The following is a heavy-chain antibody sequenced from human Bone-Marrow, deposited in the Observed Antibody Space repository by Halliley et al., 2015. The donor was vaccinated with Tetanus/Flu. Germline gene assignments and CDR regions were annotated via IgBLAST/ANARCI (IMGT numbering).Heavy chain of an antibody. J-gene: IGHJ5*02. D-gene: IGHD6-13*01. Sequence: SLRLSCAASGFTFSSYRMHWVRQAPGKGLVWVSRINSDGSRTNYADSVKGRFTISRDNTKNTLYLQMNSLRAEDTAVYYCARPSLDSSPRSCFGPWGQGTLVTVSS. CDR1: GFTFSSYR. V-gene: IGHV3-74*01. CDR3: ARPSLDSSPRSCFGP. CDR2: INSDGSRT.